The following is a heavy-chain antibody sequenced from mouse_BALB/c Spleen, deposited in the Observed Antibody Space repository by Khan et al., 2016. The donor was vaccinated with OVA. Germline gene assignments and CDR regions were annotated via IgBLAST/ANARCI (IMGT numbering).Heavy chain of an antibody. CDR3: ARNRNGYFDY. D-gene: IGHD1-1*02. CDR1: GFSLTSYG. Sequence: QVRLQQSGPGLVQPSQSLSITCTVSGFSLTSYGIHWVRQSPGKGLEWLGVIWSGGITDYNATFISRLSISKDISKSQVFFKMNSQQANDTAIYNYARNRNGYFDYWGQGTTLTVSS. J-gene: IGHJ2*01. CDR2: IWSGGIT. V-gene: IGHV2-2*02.